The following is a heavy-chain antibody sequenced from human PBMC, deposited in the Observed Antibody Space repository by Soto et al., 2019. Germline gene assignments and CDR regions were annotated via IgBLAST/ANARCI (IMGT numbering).Heavy chain of an antibody. V-gene: IGHV4-30-2*01. CDR2: IYHSGST. Sequence: SESLSLTCAVSGGSISSGGYSWSWIRQPPGKGLEWIGYIYHSGSTYYNPSLKSRVTISVDRSKNQFSLKLSSVTAADTAVYYCARGVVVVPAATYYFDYWGQGTLVTSPQ. J-gene: IGHJ4*02. CDR3: ARGVVVVPAATYYFDY. CDR1: GGSISSGGYS. D-gene: IGHD2-2*01.